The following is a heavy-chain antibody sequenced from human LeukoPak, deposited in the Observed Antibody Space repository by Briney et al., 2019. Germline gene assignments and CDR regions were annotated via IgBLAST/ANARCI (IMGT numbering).Heavy chain of an antibody. V-gene: IGHV1-46*01. J-gene: IGHJ6*02. Sequence: ASVTASCKASGYTFTSYYMHWVQQAPGQGLEWMGIINPSGGSTSYAQKFQGRVTMTRDTSTSTVYMELSSVRSEDTAVYYCAREGRIVVVPAAILYYGMDVWGQGTTVTVSS. CDR1: GYTFTSYY. CDR2: INPSGGST. CDR3: AREGRIVVVPAAILYYGMDV. D-gene: IGHD2-2*01.